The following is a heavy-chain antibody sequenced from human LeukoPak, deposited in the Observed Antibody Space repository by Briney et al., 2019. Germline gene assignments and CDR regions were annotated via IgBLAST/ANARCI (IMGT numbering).Heavy chain of an antibody. Sequence: PSETLSLTCTVSGGSISSSSYYWGWIRQPPGKGLEWIGSIYYSGSTYYNPSLKSRVTISVDTSKNQFSLRLNSLTAADTAVYYCARNPGIAVPDYWGQGTLVTVSS. V-gene: IGHV4-39*07. D-gene: IGHD6-19*01. CDR2: IYYSGST. J-gene: IGHJ4*02. CDR3: ARNPGIAVPDY. CDR1: GGSISSSSYY.